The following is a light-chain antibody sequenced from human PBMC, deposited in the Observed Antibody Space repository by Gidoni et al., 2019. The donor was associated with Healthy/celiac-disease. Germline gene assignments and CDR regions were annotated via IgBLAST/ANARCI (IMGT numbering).Light chain of an antibody. V-gene: IGKV3-11*01. CDR3: QRRSNLYT. J-gene: IGKJ2*01. CDR1: QSVSSY. Sequence: ENVLTQSPATLSLSPGERATLSCRASQSVSSYLAWYQQKPGQAPRLLIYDASNRATGIPARFSGSGSGTDFTLTISSLEPEDFAVYYCQRRSNLYTFGQXTKLEIK. CDR2: DAS.